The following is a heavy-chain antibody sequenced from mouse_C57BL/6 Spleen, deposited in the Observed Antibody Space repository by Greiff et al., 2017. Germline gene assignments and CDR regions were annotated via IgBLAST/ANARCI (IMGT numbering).Heavy chain of an antibody. CDR2: IHPNSGST. CDR3: ARADYYGSSPSYYAMDY. V-gene: IGHV1-64*01. CDR1: GYTFTSYW. D-gene: IGHD1-1*01. Sequence: VQLQQPGAELVKPGASVKLSCKASGYTFTSYWMHWVKQRPGQGLEWIGMIHPNSGSTNYNEKFKSKATLTVDKSSSTAYMQLSSLTSEDSAVYYGARADYYGSSPSYYAMDYWGQGTSVTVSS. J-gene: IGHJ4*01.